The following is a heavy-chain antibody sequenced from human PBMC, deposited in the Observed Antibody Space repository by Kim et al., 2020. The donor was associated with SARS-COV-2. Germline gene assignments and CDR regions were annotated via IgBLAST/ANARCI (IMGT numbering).Heavy chain of an antibody. CDR3: ARDRVTMFYGMDV. CDR1: GFTFSSYW. Sequence: GGSLRLSCAASGFTFSSYWMSWVRQAPGKGLEWVANIKQDGSEKYYVDSVKGRFTISRDNAKNSLYLQMNSLRAEDTAVYYCARDRVTMFYGMDVWGQGTTVTVSS. D-gene: IGHD3-10*02. V-gene: IGHV3-7*01. CDR2: IKQDGSEK. J-gene: IGHJ6*02.